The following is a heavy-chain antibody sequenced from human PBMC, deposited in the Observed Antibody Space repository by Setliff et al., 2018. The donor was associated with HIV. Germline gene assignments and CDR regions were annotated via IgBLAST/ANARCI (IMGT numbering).Heavy chain of an antibody. CDR2: ISSSSKTI. V-gene: IGHV3-48*04. CDR1: GVAFRSHS. D-gene: IGHD2-2*01. CDR3: ARYCSSTSCYSDGHGDY. Sequence: GSLRLSCVTSGVAFRSHSMNWVRQAPGKGLEWVAYISSSSKTILYADSVRGRFTISRDNAKNSLYLQMNSLRAEDTAVYYCARYCSSTSCYSDGHGDYWGQGTLVTVSS. J-gene: IGHJ4*02.